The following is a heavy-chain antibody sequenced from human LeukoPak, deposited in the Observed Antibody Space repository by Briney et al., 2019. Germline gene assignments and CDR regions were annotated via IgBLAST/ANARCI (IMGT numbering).Heavy chain of an antibody. D-gene: IGHD3-10*01. CDR3: ARDREAPGVN. CDR2: IYSGGST. J-gene: IGHJ4*02. Sequence: SSETLSLTCAVYGGSFSGYYWSWVRQAPGKGLEWVSVIYSGGSTYYADSVKGRFTISRDNSKNTLYLQMNSLRAEDTAVYYCARDREAPGVNWGQGTLVTVSS. CDR1: GGSFSGYY. V-gene: IGHV3-53*01.